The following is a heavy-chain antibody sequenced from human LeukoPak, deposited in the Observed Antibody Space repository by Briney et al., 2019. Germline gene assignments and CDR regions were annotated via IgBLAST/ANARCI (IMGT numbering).Heavy chain of an antibody. Sequence: GVLRLSCTASGFTFGDYAMSWVRQAPGKGLEWVGFIRSKAYGGTTEYAASVKGRFTISRDDSKSIAYLQMNSLKTEDTAVYYCTTNYYGSGSYEFPIGYWGQGTLVTVSS. V-gene: IGHV3-49*04. D-gene: IGHD3-10*01. J-gene: IGHJ4*02. CDR3: TTNYYGSGSYEFPIGY. CDR1: GFTFGDYA. CDR2: IRSKAYGGTT.